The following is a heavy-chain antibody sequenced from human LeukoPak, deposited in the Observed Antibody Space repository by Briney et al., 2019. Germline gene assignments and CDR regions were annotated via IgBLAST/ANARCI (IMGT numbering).Heavy chain of an antibody. J-gene: IGHJ4*02. CDR2: ISYDGSNK. Sequence: GRSLRLSCAASGFTFSSYGMHWVRQAPGEGLEWVAVISYDGSNKYYADSVKGRFTISRDNSKSTLYLQMNSLRAEDTAVYYCAKDLGYYDSYFDYWGQGTLVTVSS. D-gene: IGHD3-22*01. V-gene: IGHV3-30*18. CDR1: GFTFSSYG. CDR3: AKDLGYYDSYFDY.